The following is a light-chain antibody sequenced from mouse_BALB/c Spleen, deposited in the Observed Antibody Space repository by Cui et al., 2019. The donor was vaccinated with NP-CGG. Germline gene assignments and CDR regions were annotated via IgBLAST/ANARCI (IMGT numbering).Light chain of an antibody. CDR1: TGAVTTSNY. V-gene: IGLV1*01. J-gene: IGLJ1*01. CDR2: GTN. CDR3: ALWYSNQWV. Sequence: QAVVTQESALTTSPGETVTLTCRSTTGAVTTSNYANWVQEKPNHFFTGLIGGTNNRAPGVPARFSGSLNGEKAALTNQETQAEDGAIYFCALWYSNQWVFGGGTKTDCP.